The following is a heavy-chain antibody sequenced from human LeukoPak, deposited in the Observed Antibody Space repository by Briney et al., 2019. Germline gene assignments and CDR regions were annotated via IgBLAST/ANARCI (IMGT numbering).Heavy chain of an antibody. D-gene: IGHD2-15*01. J-gene: IGHJ5*02. V-gene: IGHV4-39*01. CDR3: ARMTCGGGTCWWFDP. CDR2: IYYFGCT. CDR1: GGSITSIHYY. Sequence: SETLSLTCTVSGGSITSIHYYWGWIRQPPGKGLEWIGNIYYFGCTYYNPSLRSRVTISVDTSKNQFSLKLSSVTAADTALYYCARMTCGGGTCWWFDPWGQGTLVTVSS.